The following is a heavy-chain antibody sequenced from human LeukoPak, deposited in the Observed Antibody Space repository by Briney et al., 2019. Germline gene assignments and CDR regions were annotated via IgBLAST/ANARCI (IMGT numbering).Heavy chain of an antibody. CDR2: IYYSGST. D-gene: IGHD3-3*01. CDR3: ASEGGAYYDFWSGYFIKGFGP. Sequence: SETLSLTCTVSGGSISSYYWSWIRQPPGKGLEWIGYIYYSGSTNYNPSLKSRVTISVDTSKNQFSLKLSSVTAADTAVYYCASEGGAYYDFWSGYFIKGFGPWGQGTLVTVSS. V-gene: IGHV4-59*01. J-gene: IGHJ5*02. CDR1: GGSISSYY.